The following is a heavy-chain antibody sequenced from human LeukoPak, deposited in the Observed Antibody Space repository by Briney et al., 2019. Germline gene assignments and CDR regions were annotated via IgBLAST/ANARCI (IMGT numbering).Heavy chain of an antibody. CDR1: GFTFSSYG. CDR3: ARDPYLSLGGYSYGTGGAFDI. CDR2: IRYDGSNK. V-gene: IGHV3-30*02. J-gene: IGHJ3*02. Sequence: GGSLRLSCAASGFTFSSYGMHWVRQAPGKGLEWVAFIRYDGSNKYYADSVKGRFTISRDNSKNTLYLQMNSLRAEDTAVYYCARDPYLSLGGYSYGTGGAFDIWGQGTMVTVSS. D-gene: IGHD5-18*01.